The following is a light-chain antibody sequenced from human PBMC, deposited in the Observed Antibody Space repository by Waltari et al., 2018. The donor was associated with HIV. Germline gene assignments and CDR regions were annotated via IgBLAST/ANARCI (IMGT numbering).Light chain of an antibody. V-gene: IGKV3-20*01. CDR3: LQYGSSWYT. Sequence: EIVLTQSPGTLSLSPGDRATLSCRASQSVTRNFLAWYQQKRGQAPRLRIYDASTRATGIPDRFSGGGSGTDFTLTISRLEPEDFAVYYCLQYGSSWYTFGQGTNLDI. CDR1: QSVTRNF. CDR2: DAS. J-gene: IGKJ2*01.